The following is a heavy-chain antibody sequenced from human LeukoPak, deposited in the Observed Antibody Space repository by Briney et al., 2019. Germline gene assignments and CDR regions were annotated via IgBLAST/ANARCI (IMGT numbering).Heavy chain of an antibody. D-gene: IGHD3-22*01. J-gene: IGHJ4*02. CDR1: GYTFTSYY. Sequence: ASVKVSCKASGYTFTSYYMHWVRQAPGQGLEWMGIINPSGGNTSYAQKFQGRVTMTRDMSTSTVYMELSSLRSEDTAVYYCARDGSEYYYDSSGYDYWGQGTLVTVSS. CDR3: ARDGSEYYYDSSGYDY. V-gene: IGHV1-46*01. CDR2: INPSGGNT.